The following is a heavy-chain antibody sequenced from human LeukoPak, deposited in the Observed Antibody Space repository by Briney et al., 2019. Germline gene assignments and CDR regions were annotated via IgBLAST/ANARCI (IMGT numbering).Heavy chain of an antibody. Sequence: GGSLRLSCAACGFTFSSYSMNWVRQAPGKGLEWVSSISSSSSYIYYADSVKGRFTISRDNAKNSLYLQMNRLRAEDTAVYYCAREVEGPYSSSWYEGGDYWGQGTLVTVSS. CDR1: GFTFSSYS. V-gene: IGHV3-21*01. CDR3: AREVEGPYSSSWYEGGDY. D-gene: IGHD6-13*01. CDR2: ISSSSSYI. J-gene: IGHJ4*02.